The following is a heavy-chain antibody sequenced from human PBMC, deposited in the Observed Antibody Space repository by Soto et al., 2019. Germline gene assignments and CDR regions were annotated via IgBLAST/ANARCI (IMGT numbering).Heavy chain of an antibody. CDR2: INHSGST. V-gene: IGHV4-34*01. J-gene: IGHJ6*02. Sequence: WETLSLTCAVYGGSFSGYYWSWIRQPPGKGLEWIGEINHSGSTNYNPSLKSRVTISVDTSKNQFSLKLSSVTAADTAVYYCARHAMVRGVLGYYYYGMDVWGQGTTVTVSS. CDR3: ARHAMVRGVLGYYYYGMDV. D-gene: IGHD3-10*01. CDR1: GGSFSGYY.